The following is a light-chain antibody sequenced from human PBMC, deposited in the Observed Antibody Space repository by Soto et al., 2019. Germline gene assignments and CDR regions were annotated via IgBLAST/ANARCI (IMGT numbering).Light chain of an antibody. V-gene: IGKV1-39*01. Sequence: DIQMTQSPSSLSASVGDRVTITCRASQNIVNYLNWYQRKPGQAPKLLIYGASSLQRGVPSRFSGSGSGTDFTLTISTLQPEDFGTFYCQQSYSVPLTFGGGTKVEIK. CDR2: GAS. CDR1: QNIVNY. J-gene: IGKJ4*01. CDR3: QQSYSVPLT.